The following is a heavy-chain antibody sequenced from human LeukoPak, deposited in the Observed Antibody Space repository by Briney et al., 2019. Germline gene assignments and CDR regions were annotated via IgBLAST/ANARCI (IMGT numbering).Heavy chain of an antibody. D-gene: IGHD4-17*01. CDR1: GYSISSGFY. CDR3: ARDRGAGDYTDY. V-gene: IGHV4-38-2*02. Sequence: SEALSLTCTVSGYSISSGFYWGWIRQPPGKGLEWIGSAYHSGSTNYNPSLKSRVTISVDTSRNQFSLKLNSVTATDTALYYCARDRGAGDYTDYWGQGTLVTVSS. CDR2: AYHSGST. J-gene: IGHJ4*02.